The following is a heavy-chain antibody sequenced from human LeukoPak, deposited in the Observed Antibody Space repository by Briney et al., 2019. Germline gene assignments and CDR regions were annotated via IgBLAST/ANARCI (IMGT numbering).Heavy chain of an antibody. Sequence: GGSLRLSCAASGFTFSSYGMHWVRQAPGKGLEWVAFIRYDGSNKYYADSVKGRFTISRDNSKNTLYLQMNSLRAEDTAVYYCAKDPTHYRVWDDYDSSVLSCRGQGTLVTVSS. CDR1: GFTFSSYG. CDR2: IRYDGSNK. V-gene: IGHV3-30*02. J-gene: IGHJ4*02. CDR3: AKDPTHYRVWDDYDSSVLSC. D-gene: IGHD3-22*01.